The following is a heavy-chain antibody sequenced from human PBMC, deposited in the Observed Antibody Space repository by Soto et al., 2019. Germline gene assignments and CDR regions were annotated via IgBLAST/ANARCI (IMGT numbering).Heavy chain of an antibody. J-gene: IGHJ4*02. CDR2: IYPGDSDT. D-gene: IGHD2-21*02. V-gene: IGHV5-51*01. Sequence: PGESLKISCKGSGYSFTSYWIGWVRQMPGKGLEWMGIIYPGDSDTRYSPSFQGQVTISADKSISTAYLQWSSLKASDTAMYYCAVGHVVVTAIPAGGVDYWGQGTLVTVSS. CDR1: GYSFTSYW. CDR3: AVGHVVVTAIPAGGVDY.